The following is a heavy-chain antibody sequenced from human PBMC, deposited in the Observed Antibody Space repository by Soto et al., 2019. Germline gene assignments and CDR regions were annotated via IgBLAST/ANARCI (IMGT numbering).Heavy chain of an antibody. CDR1: GFTFSSYA. Sequence: GGSLRLSCAASGFTFSSYAMSWVRQAPGRGLEWVSAISGSGGSTYYADSVKGRFTISRDNSKNTLYLQMNSLRAEDTAVYYCAKDPQLRPAADFDYCGQGTLVTVSS. J-gene: IGHJ4*02. D-gene: IGHD2-2*01. CDR3: AKDPQLRPAADFDY. CDR2: ISGSGGST. V-gene: IGHV3-23*01.